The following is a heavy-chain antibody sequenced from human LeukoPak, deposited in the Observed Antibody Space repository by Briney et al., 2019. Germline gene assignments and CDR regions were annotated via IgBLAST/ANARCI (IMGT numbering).Heavy chain of an antibody. D-gene: IGHD1-26*01. V-gene: IGHV4-4*02. Sequence: PSETLSLTCAVSGGSILTTNWWSWVRPPPGKGLEWIGEVHLSGASNYNPSLKRRVNMSIDKSKNQLSLELTSVTAADTAIYYCTRESGAFSPFGFWGQGTLVTVSS. CDR2: VHLSGAS. J-gene: IGHJ4*02. CDR3: TRESGAFSPFGF. CDR1: GGSILTTNW.